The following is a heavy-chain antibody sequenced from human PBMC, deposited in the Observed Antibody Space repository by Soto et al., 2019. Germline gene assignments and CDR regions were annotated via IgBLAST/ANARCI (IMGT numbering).Heavy chain of an antibody. Sequence: AALRVSYEASGYTFTNYGIIWLRQAPGQGLEWMGWINPYNGNTNYAQKVQGRVTITTDTSTSTAYMELRSLRSDDTAVYYCARVPTDSSGYYKYYFDFGRQGSLVSVSS. CDR3: ARVPTDSSGYYKYYFDF. CDR1: GYTFTNYG. D-gene: IGHD3-22*01. J-gene: IGHJ4*02. V-gene: IGHV1-18*04. CDR2: INPYNGNT.